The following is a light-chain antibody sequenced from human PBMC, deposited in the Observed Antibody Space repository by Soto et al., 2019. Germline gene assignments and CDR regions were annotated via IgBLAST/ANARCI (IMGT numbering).Light chain of an antibody. CDR1: SSHVGGHNS. Sequence: QSVLTQPASVSGSPGQSITISCTGTSSHVGGHNSVSWYRQDPGKAPKLMIYDVSNRPSGVSDRFSGSTSGNTASLTISGLQIEDEADYYCSSFTSSVTYVFGTGTKVTVL. CDR3: SSFTSSVTYV. V-gene: IGLV2-14*01. CDR2: DVS. J-gene: IGLJ1*01.